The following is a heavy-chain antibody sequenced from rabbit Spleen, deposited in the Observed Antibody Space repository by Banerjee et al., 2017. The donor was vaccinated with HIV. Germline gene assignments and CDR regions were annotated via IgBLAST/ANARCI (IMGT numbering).Heavy chain of an antibody. CDR3: ARDTYGSGGYAYAL. Sequence: QEQLVESGGGLVQPGGSLKLSCTASGFSFSNKAVMCWVRQAPGKGLEWIACINAITGKAVYASWAKGRFTFSKTSSTTVTLQMTSLTAADTATYFCARDTYGSGGYAYALWGPGTLVTVS. CDR1: GFSFSNKAV. D-gene: IGHD6-1*01. J-gene: IGHJ4*01. CDR2: INAITGKA. V-gene: IGHV1S45*01.